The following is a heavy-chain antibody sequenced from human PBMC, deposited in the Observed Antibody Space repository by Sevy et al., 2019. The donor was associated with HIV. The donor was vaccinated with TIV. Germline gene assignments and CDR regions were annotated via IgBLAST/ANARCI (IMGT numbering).Heavy chain of an antibody. Sequence: GGSLRLSCAASGFTFISYAMSWVRQAPGKGLEWVSTISPGGGSTYYADSVKGRFSISRDNSRNTVDLQINSLRADDTAVYYCAKEQISGYDLGQGTLVTVSS. V-gene: IGHV3-23*01. CDR1: GFTFISYA. J-gene: IGHJ4*02. CDR2: ISPGGGST. CDR3: AKEQISGYD. D-gene: IGHD5-12*01.